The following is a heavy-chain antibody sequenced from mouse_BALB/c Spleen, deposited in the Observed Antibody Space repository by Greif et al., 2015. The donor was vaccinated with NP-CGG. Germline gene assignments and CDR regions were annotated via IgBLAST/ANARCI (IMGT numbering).Heavy chain of an antibody. CDR2: INPTNGDT. V-gene: IGHV1S81*02. Sequence: QVQLQQSGAELVKPGASVKLSCKASGYTFTSYYVYWVKQRPGQGLEWIGEINPTNGDTKFNEKFKSKAKLTVDKSSSTAYMQLSSLTSEDSAVYYCARSGYGNYFDYLGQGTTLTVSS. CDR3: ARSGYGNYFDY. D-gene: IGHD2-10*02. J-gene: IGHJ2*01. CDR1: GYTFTSYY.